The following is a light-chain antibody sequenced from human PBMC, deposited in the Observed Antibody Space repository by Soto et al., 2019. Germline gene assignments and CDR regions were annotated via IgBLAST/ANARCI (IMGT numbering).Light chain of an antibody. J-gene: IGKJ1*01. V-gene: IGKV1-5*01. CDR1: QTISTW. Sequence: DIQMTQSPSTLSASVGDRVTITCRASQTISTWLAWYQQKPGKAPKLLIYDASSLQGGVPSRFSGSGSGTEFTLTISSLQPDDFATYYCQQYHIYSGTFGQGTKVDIK. CDR3: QQYHIYSGT. CDR2: DAS.